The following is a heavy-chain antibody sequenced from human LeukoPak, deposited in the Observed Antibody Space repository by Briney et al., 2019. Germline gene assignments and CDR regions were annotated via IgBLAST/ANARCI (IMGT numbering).Heavy chain of an antibody. CDR3: AKDGGWVAQGLFDY. D-gene: IGHD2-15*01. Sequence: PGGSLRLSCAASGFTFSSYGMHWVRQALGKGLEWVAVIWYDGSNKYYSDSVKGRFTISRDNSKNTLYLQMNSLRAEDTAVYYCAKDGGWVAQGLFDYWGQGTLVTVSS. J-gene: IGHJ4*02. CDR1: GFTFSSYG. V-gene: IGHV3-33*06. CDR2: IWYDGSNK.